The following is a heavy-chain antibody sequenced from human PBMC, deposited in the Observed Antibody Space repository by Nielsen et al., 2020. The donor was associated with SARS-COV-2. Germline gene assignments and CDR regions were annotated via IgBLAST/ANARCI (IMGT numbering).Heavy chain of an antibody. CDR2: ISYDGSKQ. D-gene: IGHD2-2*02. V-gene: IGHV3-30*18. CDR3: AKDRAIFMIYFTRGGPDF. CDR1: GFSFNNHG. J-gene: IGHJ4*02. Sequence: GGSLRLSCAASGFSFNNHGMHWVRQAPGKGLEWVAYISYDGSKQYYADSVKGRFTISRDFSKSTLYLQMNSLRGEDTAVYYCAKDRAIFMIYFTRGGPDFWGQGTLVTVSS.